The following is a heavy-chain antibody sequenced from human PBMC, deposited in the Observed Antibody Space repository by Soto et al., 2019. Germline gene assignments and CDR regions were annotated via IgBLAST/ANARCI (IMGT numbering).Heavy chain of an antibody. V-gene: IGHV6-1*01. J-gene: IGHJ5*02. CDR1: GDSVSSNSAA. CDR2: TYYRPKWYS. CDR3: ARVPGSLRP. D-gene: IGHD1-1*01. Sequence: SQTLSLTCAISGDSVSSNSAAWNWIRLSPSRGLEWLGRTYYRPKWYSVYAPSVKGRITINPDTSKNQFSLQLNSVTPDDTAIYYCARVPGSLRPWGQGTLVTVSS.